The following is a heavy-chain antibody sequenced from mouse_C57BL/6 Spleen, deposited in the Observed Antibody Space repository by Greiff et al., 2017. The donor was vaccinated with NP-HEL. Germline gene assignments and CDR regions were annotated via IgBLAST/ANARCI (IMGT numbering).Heavy chain of an antibody. CDR1: GYSFTGYY. CDR3: ARGDDYDGDY. CDR2: INPSTGGT. J-gene: IGHJ2*01. V-gene: IGHV1-42*01. Sequence: EVQLQQSGPELVKPGASVKISCKASGYSFTGYYMNWVKQSPEKSLEWIGEINPSTGGTTYNQKFKAKATLTVDKSSSTAYMQLKSLTSEDSAVYYCARGDDYDGDYWGQGTTLTVSS. D-gene: IGHD2-4*01.